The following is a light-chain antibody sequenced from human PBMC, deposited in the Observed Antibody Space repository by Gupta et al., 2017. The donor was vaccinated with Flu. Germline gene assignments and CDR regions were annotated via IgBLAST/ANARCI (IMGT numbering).Light chain of an antibody. CDR1: QTVSSAL. Sequence: GERATLSCRTRQTVSSALFAWYQHKPGQAPRLLIYGASNRAAGIPDRFSGSGSGTDFTLTISRLEPEDFAFYYCQHYGNSISFGQGTKLDIK. CDR2: GAS. J-gene: IGKJ2*03. V-gene: IGKV3-20*01. CDR3: QHYGNSIS.